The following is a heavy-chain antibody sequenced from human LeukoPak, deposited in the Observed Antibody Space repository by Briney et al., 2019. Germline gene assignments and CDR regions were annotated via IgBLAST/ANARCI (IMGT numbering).Heavy chain of an antibody. CDR2: IYYTGNT. CDR3: ARQTGSGLFILP. Sequence: SETLSLTCTVSGVSISSSYSYWGWIRQPPGMGLEWIGSIYYTGNTYYNASLKSQVSISIDTSKNQFSLKLTSVTAADTAVYYCARQTGSGLFILPGGQGTLVTISS. J-gene: IGHJ4*02. V-gene: IGHV4-39*01. D-gene: IGHD3/OR15-3a*01. CDR1: GVSISSSYSY.